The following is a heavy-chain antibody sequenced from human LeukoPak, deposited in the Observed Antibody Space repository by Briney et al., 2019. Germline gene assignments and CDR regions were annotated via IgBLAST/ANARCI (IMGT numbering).Heavy chain of an antibody. D-gene: IGHD3-3*01. V-gene: IGHV3-21*01. J-gene: IGHJ4*02. CDR2: ISSSSSYI. Sequence: PGGSLRLSCAASGFTFSSYSMNWVRQAPGKRLEWVPSISSSSSYIYYADSVKGRFTISRDNAKNSLYLQMNSLRAEDTAVYYCARVTAYDFWSGYYSDYWGQGTLVTVSS. CDR1: GFTFSSYS. CDR3: ARVTAYDFWSGYYSDY.